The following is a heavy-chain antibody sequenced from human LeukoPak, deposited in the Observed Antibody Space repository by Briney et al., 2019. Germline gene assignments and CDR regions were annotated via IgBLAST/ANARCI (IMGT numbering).Heavy chain of an antibody. CDR2: ISAYNGNT. V-gene: IGHV1-18*01. CDR3: ARDYLVRGVSHY. Sequence: ASVKVSCKASGYTFTSYGISWVRQAPGQGHEWMGWISAYNGNTNYAQKLQGRVTMTTDTSTSTAYMELRSLRSDDTAVYYCARDYLVRGVSHYWGQGTLVTVSS. J-gene: IGHJ4*02. CDR1: GYTFTSYG. D-gene: IGHD3-10*01.